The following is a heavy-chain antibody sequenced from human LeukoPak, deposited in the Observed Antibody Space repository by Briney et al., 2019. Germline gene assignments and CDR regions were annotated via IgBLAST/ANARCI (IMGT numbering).Heavy chain of an antibody. CDR3: ARVNSSGFDY. CDR2: IYYSGST. CDR1: GGSISGYY. J-gene: IGHJ4*02. V-gene: IGHV4-59*12. D-gene: IGHD6-19*01. Sequence: PSETLSLTCTVSGGSISGYYWSWIRQPPGKGLECIGEIYYSGSTNYNPSLKSRVTISVDTTKNQFSLKLISVIASHTALHDCARVNSSGFDYWGQGTVVSVSS.